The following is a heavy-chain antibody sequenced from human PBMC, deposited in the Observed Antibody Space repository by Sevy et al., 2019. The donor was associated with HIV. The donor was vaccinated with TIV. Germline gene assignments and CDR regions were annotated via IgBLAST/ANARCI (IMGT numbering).Heavy chain of an antibody. V-gene: IGHV1-2*02. D-gene: IGHD2-15*01. CDR1: GYTFTGYY. Sequence: ASVKVSCKASGYTFTGYYMHWVRQAPGQGLEWMGWINPNSGGTNYAQKFQGRVTMTRDTSISTAYMELGRLRSDDTAVYYCARWVVVAATQGMDVWGQGTTVTVSS. CDR3: ARWVVVAATQGMDV. CDR2: INPNSGGT. J-gene: IGHJ6*02.